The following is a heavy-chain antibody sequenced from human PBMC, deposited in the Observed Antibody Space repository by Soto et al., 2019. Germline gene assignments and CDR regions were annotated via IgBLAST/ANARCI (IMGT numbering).Heavy chain of an antibody. CDR2: MYNDGLT. CDR3: TREAGY. V-gene: IGHV4-31*03. CDR1: GGSVSSGGFY. Sequence: QVRLQESGPGLVKPSQTLSLTCTVSGGSVSSGGFYWNWIRQHPGKGLEWIGYMYNDGLTEYNPSLKSRVSISVDTPKNQFSLKVMSVTVADTAVYYCTREAGYWGQGILVTVSS. D-gene: IGHD6-25*01. J-gene: IGHJ4*02.